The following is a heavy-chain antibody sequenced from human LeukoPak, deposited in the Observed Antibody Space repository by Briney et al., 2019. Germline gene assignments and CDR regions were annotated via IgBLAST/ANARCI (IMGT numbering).Heavy chain of an antibody. J-gene: IGHJ4*02. CDR3: ARIPLGYSGAYYFDY. CDR1: RGSISGSIRSYY. V-gene: IGHV4-4*09. D-gene: IGHD5-12*01. Sequence: SETLSLTCTVSRGSISGSIRSYYWSWLRQPPGKGLEWIGYISSSGSVNDNPSLRSRVTISVDTSKNQFFLNLSSVSAADTAVYYCARIPLGYSGAYYFDYWGQGTLVTVSS. CDR2: ISSSGSV.